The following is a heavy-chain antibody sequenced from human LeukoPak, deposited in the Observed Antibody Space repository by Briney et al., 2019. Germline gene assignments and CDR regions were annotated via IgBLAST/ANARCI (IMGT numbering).Heavy chain of an antibody. D-gene: IGHD6-13*01. V-gene: IGHV3-53*01. CDR2: IYSGGST. CDR3: ARYSVGAFDY. J-gene: IGHJ4*02. Sequence: GGSLRLSCAASGFTFSSTSMSWVRQAPGKGLEWVSVIYSGGSTYYADSVKGRFTISRDNSKNTLYLQMNSLRAEDTAVYYCARYSVGAFDYWGQGTLVTVSS. CDR1: GFTFSSTS.